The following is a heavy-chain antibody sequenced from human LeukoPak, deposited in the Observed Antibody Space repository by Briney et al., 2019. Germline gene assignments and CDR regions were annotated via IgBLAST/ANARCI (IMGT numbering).Heavy chain of an antibody. CDR1: GFTFSTYA. CDR3: AKLVPS. J-gene: IGHJ5*02. CDR2: GSGDYT. Sequence: GGSLRLSCAASGFTFSTYAMSWVRQAPGKGLEWVSGSGDYTFYANSVKGRFTIARDNSKNTLSLQMNSLRAEDTAVYYCAKLVPSWGQGTLVTVSS. D-gene: IGHD6-13*01. V-gene: IGHV3-23*01.